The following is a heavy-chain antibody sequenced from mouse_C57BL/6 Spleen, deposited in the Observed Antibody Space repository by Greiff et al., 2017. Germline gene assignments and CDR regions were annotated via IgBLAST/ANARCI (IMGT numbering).Heavy chain of an antibody. V-gene: IGHV8-5*01. CDR2: TWWNDDT. J-gene: IGHJ3*01. CDR3: AQIPSINDGYYVFAY. D-gene: IGHD2-3*01. Sequence: QVTLKECGPGILQPSQTLSLTCSFSGFSLSTSNMGIGWIRQPSGKGLEWLAHTWWNDDTDYNPSLKSRLTISKDTSNNQVFLKITSVDTADTATYYCAQIPSINDGYYVFAYWGQGTLVTVSA. CDR1: GFSLSTSNMG.